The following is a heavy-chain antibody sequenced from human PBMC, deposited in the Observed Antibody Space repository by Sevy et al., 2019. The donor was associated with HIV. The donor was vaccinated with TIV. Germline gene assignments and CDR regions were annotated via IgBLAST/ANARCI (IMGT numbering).Heavy chain of an antibody. CDR2: INPNSGDT. CDR3: ARVVDYGSGTFKDY. D-gene: IGHD3-10*01. J-gene: IGHJ4*02. CDR1: GYTFTGYS. Sequence: ASVKVSCKASGYTFTGYSIYWVRQAPGQGLEWMGWINPNSGDTNYAQKFQRRVTMTRDTSISTAYMELSRLRSDDTAMYYCARVVDYGSGTFKDYWGQGTLVTVSS. V-gene: IGHV1-2*02.